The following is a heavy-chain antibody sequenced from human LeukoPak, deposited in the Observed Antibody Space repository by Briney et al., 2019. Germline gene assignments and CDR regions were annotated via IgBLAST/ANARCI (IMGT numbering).Heavy chain of an antibody. CDR2: IYYSGST. D-gene: IGHD6-13*01. CDR3: AREGQQPFDY. V-gene: IGHV4-59*01. CDR1: GGSISSYY. J-gene: IGHJ4*02. Sequence: SETLSLTCTVSGGSISSYYWSWIRRPPGKGLEWIGYIYYSGSTNYNPSLKSRVTISVDTSKNQFSLKLSSVTAADTAVYYCAREGQQPFDYWGQGTLVTVSS.